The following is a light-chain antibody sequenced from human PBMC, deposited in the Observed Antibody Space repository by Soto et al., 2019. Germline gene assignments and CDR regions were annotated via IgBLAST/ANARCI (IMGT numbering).Light chain of an antibody. CDR1: QTISNTY. V-gene: IGKV3-20*01. CDR2: GAS. J-gene: IGKJ3*01. CDR3: QSYGRTVFT. Sequence: EIVLTQSPGTLSLSPGEGATLSCRASQTISNTYLAWYQQKPGQAPRLLLCGASSRATGIPDSFSGSGSGTDFTLTISGLEPEDFAVYYCQSYGRTVFTFGPGTKVDIK.